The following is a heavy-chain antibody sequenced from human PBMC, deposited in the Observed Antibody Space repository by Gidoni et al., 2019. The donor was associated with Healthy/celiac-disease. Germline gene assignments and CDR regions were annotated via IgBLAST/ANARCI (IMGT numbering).Heavy chain of an antibody. CDR3: ARELRDDFWSGYRALHWFDP. CDR2: ISWHSGSI. D-gene: IGHD3-3*01. V-gene: IGHV3-9*01. Sequence: EGQRVESGGGWVQQGRSRRLSCAAAGFTVDEYAMHWVRQAPGKGLEWVSGISWHSGSIGYADSVKGRFTFSRDNAKISLYLQMNSLRAEDTALYYCARELRDDFWSGYRALHWFDPWGQGTLVTVSS. CDR1: GFTVDEYA. J-gene: IGHJ5*02.